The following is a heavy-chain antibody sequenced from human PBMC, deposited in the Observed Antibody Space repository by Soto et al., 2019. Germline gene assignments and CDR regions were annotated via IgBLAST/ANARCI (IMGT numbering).Heavy chain of an antibody. D-gene: IGHD6-19*01. CDR2: INPNSGGT. V-gene: IGHV1-2*04. J-gene: IGHJ5*02. CDR3: ARGCFSSGWYFYDWFDP. CDR1: GYTFTGYY. Sequence: EASVKVSCKASGYTFTGYYMHWVRQAPGQGLEWMGWINPNSGGTNYAQKFQGWVTMTRDTSISTAYMELSRLRSDDTAVYYCARGCFSSGWYFYDWFDPWGQGTLVTVSS.